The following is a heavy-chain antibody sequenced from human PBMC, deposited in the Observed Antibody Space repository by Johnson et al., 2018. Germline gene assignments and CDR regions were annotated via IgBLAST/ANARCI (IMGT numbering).Heavy chain of an antibody. CDR2: ISYDGSNK. CDR1: GFTFSSYG. Sequence: QVQLVESGGGVVQPGRSXRLSCAASGFTFSSYGMHWVRQAPGKGLEWVAVISYDGSNKYYADSVKGRFTISRDNSKNTLYLQMNSLRAEDTAVYYCAKDTSYYYYYMDVWGKGTTVTVSS. CDR3: AKDTSYYYYYMDV. J-gene: IGHJ6*03. D-gene: IGHD3-16*01. V-gene: IGHV3-30*18.